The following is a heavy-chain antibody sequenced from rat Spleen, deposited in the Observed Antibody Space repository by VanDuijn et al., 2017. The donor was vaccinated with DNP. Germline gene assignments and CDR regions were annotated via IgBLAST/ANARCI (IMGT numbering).Heavy chain of an antibody. V-gene: IGHV1-47*01. D-gene: IGHD1-6*01. CDR3: AKATDYFYTYAMDV. J-gene: IGHJ4*01. CDR2: INPGRGVA. CDR1: GYTFTNNQ. Sequence: QVRLQQSGAELVKPGTSVKLSCKASGYTFTNNQMNWLKQTTGQGLEWIGLINPGRGVASYNAKFKDKVTLTVDKSSGTAFIQLSSLTPEDSAVYYCAKATDYFYTYAMDVWGQGTSVTVSS.